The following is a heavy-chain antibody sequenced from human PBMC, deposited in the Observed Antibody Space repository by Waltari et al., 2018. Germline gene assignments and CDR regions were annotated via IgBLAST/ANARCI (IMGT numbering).Heavy chain of an antibody. CDR3: ATFTTRIAPPKGGNWFDP. Sequence: GKGLEWMGLVDPEDGETIYAEKFQGRVTITADTSTDTAYMELSSLRSEDTAVYYCATFTTRIAPPKGGNWFDPWGQGTLVTVSS. D-gene: IGHD6-13*01. CDR2: VDPEDGET. J-gene: IGHJ5*02. V-gene: IGHV1-69-2*01.